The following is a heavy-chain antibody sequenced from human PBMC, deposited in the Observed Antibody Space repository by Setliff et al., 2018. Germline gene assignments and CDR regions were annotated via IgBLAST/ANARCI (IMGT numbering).Heavy chain of an antibody. J-gene: IGHJ6*02. D-gene: IGHD3-9*01. CDR2: IRPKANSYAT. CDR3: ARAYYGTVNGYSSYYGLDV. CDR1: GFTFSDSA. V-gene: IGHV3-73*01. Sequence: GGSLRLSCAASGFTFSDSAMHWVRQASGKGLEWVGRIRPKANSYATAYAASVKGRFTISRDDSDNTAYLQMNSLRAEDTAVYYCARAYYGTVNGYSSYYGLDVWGQGTTVTVSS.